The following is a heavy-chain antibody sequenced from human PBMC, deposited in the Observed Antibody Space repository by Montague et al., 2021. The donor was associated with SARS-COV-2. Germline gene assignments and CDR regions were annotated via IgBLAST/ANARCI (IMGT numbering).Heavy chain of an antibody. CDR3: ARADYYGSLEN. J-gene: IGHJ4*02. CDR1: GGSISSSTYY. Sequence: SETLSLTCTVSGGSISSSTYYWGWIRQPPGKGLERIGTIYYSGTTYYNPSLKSRVTISINTSRYKFSLNLKSVTAADTAVYYCARADYYGSLENWGQGTLVPVSS. D-gene: IGHD3-10*01. CDR2: IYYSGTT. V-gene: IGHV4-39*01.